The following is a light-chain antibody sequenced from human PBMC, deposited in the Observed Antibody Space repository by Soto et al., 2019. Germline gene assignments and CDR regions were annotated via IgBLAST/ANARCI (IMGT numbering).Light chain of an antibody. CDR1: QSLVFSDGNTY. J-gene: IGKJ1*01. CDR2: WVS. CDR3: MQSTGWLWP. Sequence: DVVLTQSPLSLPVTLGQPASISCRSSQSLVFSDGNTYLSWFQQRPGQSPRRLIYWVSNRDSGVPDRLSGGESGTNFTLKISRVEAEDVGIYYCMQSTGWLWPFGQGTKVEIQ. V-gene: IGKV2-30*01.